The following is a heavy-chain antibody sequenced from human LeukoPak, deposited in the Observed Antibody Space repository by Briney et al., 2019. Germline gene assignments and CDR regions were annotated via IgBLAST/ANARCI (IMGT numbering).Heavy chain of an antibody. CDR2: INHSGST. V-gene: IGHV4-34*01. CDR3: ARDRYYYDSSGYYLFDY. J-gene: IGHJ4*02. D-gene: IGHD3-22*01. Sequence: SETLSLTCAVYGGSFSGCYWSWIRQPPGKGLEWIGEINHSGSTNYNPSLKSRVTMSVDTSKNQFSLKLSSVTAADTAVYYCARDRYYYDSSGYYLFDYWGQGTLVTVSS. CDR1: GGSFSGCY.